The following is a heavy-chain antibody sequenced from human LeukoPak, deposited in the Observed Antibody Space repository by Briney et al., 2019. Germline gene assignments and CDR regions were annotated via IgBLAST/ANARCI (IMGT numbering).Heavy chain of an antibody. V-gene: IGHV4-59*01. J-gene: IGHJ5*02. CDR3: ASASYCTSTSCPFDP. D-gene: IGHD2-2*01. Sequence: SETLSLTCTVPGGSISNYYWNWIRQPPGKGLEWIGYISYSGSTNYNPSLKSRVTISIDTSKNQFSLKLTSVTAADTAVYYCASASYCTSTSCPFDPWGQGTLVTVSS. CDR1: GGSISNYY. CDR2: ISYSGST.